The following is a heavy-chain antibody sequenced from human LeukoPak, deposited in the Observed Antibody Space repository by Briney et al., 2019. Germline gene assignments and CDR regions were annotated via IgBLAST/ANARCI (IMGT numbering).Heavy chain of an antibody. D-gene: IGHD6-13*01. CDR3: ASRKAAAQVR. Sequence: GSLRLSCTGSGFTFGDYVMSWIRQPPGKGLEWIGEINHSGSTNYNPSLKSRVTISVDTSKNQFSLKLSSVTAADTAVYYCASRKAAAQVRWGQGTLVTVSS. V-gene: IGHV4-34*01. CDR2: INHSGST. J-gene: IGHJ4*02. CDR1: GFTFGDYV.